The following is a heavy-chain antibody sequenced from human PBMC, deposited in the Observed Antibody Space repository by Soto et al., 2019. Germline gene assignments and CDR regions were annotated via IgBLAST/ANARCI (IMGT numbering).Heavy chain of an antibody. Sequence: ASVKVSCKASGGTFSSYAISWVRQAPGQGLEWMGGIIPIFGTAHYAQKFQGRVTITADESTSTAYMELSSLRSEGTAVYYCARDRNRVWWGSADYYYGMDVWPRDHGHRLL. CDR3: ARDRNRVWWGSADYYYGMDV. CDR2: IIPIFGTA. CDR1: GGTFSSYA. V-gene: IGHV1-69*13. J-gene: IGHJ6*02. D-gene: IGHD1-26*01.